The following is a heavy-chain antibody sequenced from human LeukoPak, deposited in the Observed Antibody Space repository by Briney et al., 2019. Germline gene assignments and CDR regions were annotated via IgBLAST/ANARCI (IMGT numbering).Heavy chain of an antibody. CDR3: ARGRYSSSWYAHYYYYGMDV. D-gene: IGHD6-13*01. J-gene: IGHJ6*02. CDR1: RYTFTRYE. Sequence: ASVKLSCKASRYTFTRYEINWVGQASGHGLEWMGWMGTNIGNTGYAQKFQGRVTMTRNTSISTAYMELSSLRSEDTAVYYCARGRYSSSWYAHYYYYGMDVWGQGTTGTVSS. V-gene: IGHV1-8*01. CDR2: MGTNIGNT.